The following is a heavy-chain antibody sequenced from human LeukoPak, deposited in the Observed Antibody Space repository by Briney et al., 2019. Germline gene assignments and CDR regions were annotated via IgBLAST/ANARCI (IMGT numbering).Heavy chain of an antibody. CDR2: ISAYNGNT. CDR3: ARDGGEYQLPHAEYFQH. V-gene: IGHV1-18*01. CDR1: GYTFTSYG. D-gene: IGHD2-2*01. Sequence: ASVKVSCKASGYTFTSYGISWVRQAPGQGLEWMGWISAYNGNTNYAQKLQGRVTMTTDTSTSTAYMELRSLRSDDTAVYYCARDGGEYQLPHAEYFQHWGQGTQVTVSS. J-gene: IGHJ1*01.